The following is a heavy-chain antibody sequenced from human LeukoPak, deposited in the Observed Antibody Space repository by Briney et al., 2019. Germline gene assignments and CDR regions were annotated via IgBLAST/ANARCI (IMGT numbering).Heavy chain of an antibody. Sequence: SETLSLTCSVTGGSISSGDSYWSWIRQPPGKGLEWIGYIYYSGSTNYNPSLKSRVTISVDTSKNQFSLKLSSVTAADTAVYYCARGKTYYDISKDAFDIWGQGTMVTVSS. D-gene: IGHD3-22*01. CDR2: IYYSGST. J-gene: IGHJ3*02. CDR3: ARGKTYYDISKDAFDI. V-gene: IGHV4-61*08. CDR1: GGSISSGDSY.